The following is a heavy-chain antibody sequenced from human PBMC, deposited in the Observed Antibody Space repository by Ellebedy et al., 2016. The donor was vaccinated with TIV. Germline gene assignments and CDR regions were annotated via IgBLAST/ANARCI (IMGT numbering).Heavy chain of an antibody. D-gene: IGHD6-6*01. CDR2: FYWNDDK. Sequence: SGPTLVXPTQTLTLTCTFSGFSLSTSGVGVGWIRQPPGKALEWLALFYWNDDKRYGPSLNSRLIITKDTSKNQVVLTMTNMDPVDTATYYCARNIIARPVLGAFDIWGQGTMVTVSS. J-gene: IGHJ3*02. CDR1: GFSLSTSGVG. V-gene: IGHV2-5*01. CDR3: ARNIIARPVLGAFDI.